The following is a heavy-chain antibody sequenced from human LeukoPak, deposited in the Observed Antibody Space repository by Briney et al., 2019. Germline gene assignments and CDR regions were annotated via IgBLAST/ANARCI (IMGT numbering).Heavy chain of an antibody. D-gene: IGHD3-10*02. CDR1: GFTFSSYE. CDR2: ISSSGSTI. Sequence: GGTLRLSCAASGFTFSSYEMNWVRQAPGKGLEWVSYISSSGSTIYYAAPVKGRFTISRANGTNSLYLQRIRLRAEATACYYCAREGSYVQQQPYNWFAPGGQGTLVTV. CDR3: AREGSYVQQQPYNWFAP. V-gene: IGHV3-48*03. J-gene: IGHJ5*02.